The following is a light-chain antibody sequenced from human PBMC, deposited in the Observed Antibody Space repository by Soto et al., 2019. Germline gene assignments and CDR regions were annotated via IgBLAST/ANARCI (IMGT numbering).Light chain of an antibody. V-gene: IGLV2-14*01. J-gene: IGLJ3*02. Sequence: QSALTQPASVSGSPGQSITISCTGTSSDVGGYNYVSWYQQHPGKAPKLMIYAVSNRPSGVSNRFSGSKSGNTASLTRSGLQAEDEADYYCSSYTRSSTRVFGGGTKLTVL. CDR3: SSYTRSSTRV. CDR1: SSDVGGYNY. CDR2: AVS.